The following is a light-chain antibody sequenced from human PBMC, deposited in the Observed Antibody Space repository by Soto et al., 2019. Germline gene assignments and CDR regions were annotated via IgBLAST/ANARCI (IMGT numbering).Light chain of an antibody. V-gene: IGKV1-39*01. J-gene: IGKJ4*02. CDR3: QQSYTTPRT. Sequence: IQMTQSPSSLSASVGDRVTITCRASQYISTYLNWYRQKSGKAPEVLIYSASTLQSGVPSRFSGRGSGTDFTLTIIGLQSEDFATYYCQQSYTTPRTFGAGTKVDIK. CDR2: SAS. CDR1: QYISTY.